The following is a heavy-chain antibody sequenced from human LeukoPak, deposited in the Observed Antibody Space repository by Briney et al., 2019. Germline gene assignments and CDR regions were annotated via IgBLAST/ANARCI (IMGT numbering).Heavy chain of an antibody. CDR1: GDSINSYY. V-gene: IGHV4-59*08. D-gene: IGHD3-9*01. J-gene: IGHJ4*02. CDR3: ARNDILTGYCFDY. CDR2: IYDSGST. Sequence: PSETLSLTCTVSGDSINSYYWNWIRQPPGKGLEWIGYIYDSGSTNYNPSLKSRVTISVDTSKNQFSLKLSSVTAADTAVYYCARNDILTGYCFDYWGQGTLVTVSS.